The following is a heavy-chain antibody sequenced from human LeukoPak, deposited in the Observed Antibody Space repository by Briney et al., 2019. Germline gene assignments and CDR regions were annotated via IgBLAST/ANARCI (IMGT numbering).Heavy chain of an antibody. Sequence: GGSRRLSCAAAGFTFSDYYVNWIRQAPGKGLEWVSYISSGSGYTHYADSVKGRFTISRDNAKNSLYLQMNSLRAEDTAVYYCARVVPGAMSADYWGQGTLVTISS. D-gene: IGHD2-2*01. CDR2: ISSGSGYT. CDR1: GFTFSDYY. V-gene: IGHV3-11*05. CDR3: ARVVPGAMSADY. J-gene: IGHJ4*02.